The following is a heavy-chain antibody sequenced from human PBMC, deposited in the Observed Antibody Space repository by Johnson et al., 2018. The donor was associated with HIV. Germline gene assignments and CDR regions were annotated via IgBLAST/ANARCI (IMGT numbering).Heavy chain of an antibody. V-gene: IGHV3-23*04. CDR2: ISGRGGSK. Sequence: VQLVESGGGVVQPGRSLRLSCGASGFTFSNYAMSWVRQALGKGLEWVSAISGRGGSKYYADSVKGRFTISRDNSKNTLYLQMNSLRAEDTALYYCAKDMSYSSGWSDVFDIWGQGTIVSVSS. CDR3: AKDMSYSSGWSDVFDI. CDR1: GFTFSNYA. D-gene: IGHD6-19*01. J-gene: IGHJ3*02.